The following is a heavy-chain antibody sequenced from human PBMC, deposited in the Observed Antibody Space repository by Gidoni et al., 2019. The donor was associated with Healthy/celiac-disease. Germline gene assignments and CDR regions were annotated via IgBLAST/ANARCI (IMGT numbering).Heavy chain of an antibody. CDR2: MNPNSGNT. D-gene: IGHD4-4*01. V-gene: IGHV1-8*01. Sequence: VQLVHSGAEVKKPVASVKVSCKASGYPFPSYDINWVRQATGQGLEWMGWMNPNSGNTGYAQKFQGRVNMTRNTAISTAYMELSSLRSEDTAVYYCARIRTETTLGWFDPWGQGTLVTVSS. J-gene: IGHJ5*02. CDR3: ARIRTETTLGWFDP. CDR1: GYPFPSYD.